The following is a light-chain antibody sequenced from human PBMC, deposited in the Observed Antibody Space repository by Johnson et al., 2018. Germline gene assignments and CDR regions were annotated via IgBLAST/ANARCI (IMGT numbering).Light chain of an antibody. CDR2: ENN. Sequence: QSVLTQPPSVSAAPGQKVTISCSGSSSNIGNNYVSWYQQLPGTAPKLLIYENNKRPSGIPDRLSGSKSGPSATLGITGLPTGDEADYYGGTWDSSLSAGNVFGTGTKVTVL. CDR1: SSNIGNNY. V-gene: IGLV1-51*02. CDR3: GTWDSSLSAGNV. J-gene: IGLJ1*01.